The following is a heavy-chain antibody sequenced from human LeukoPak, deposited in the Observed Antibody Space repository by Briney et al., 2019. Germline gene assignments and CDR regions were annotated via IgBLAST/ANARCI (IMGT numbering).Heavy chain of an antibody. V-gene: IGHV4-31*03. CDR2: IYYSGST. J-gene: IGHJ3*02. CDR1: GGSISSGDYY. Sequence: PSETLSLTCTVSGGSISSGDYYWSWIRQHPGKGLEWIGYIYYSGSTYYNPSLKSRVTISVDMSKDQFALKLSSVTAADTAVYYCARDLSGFDAFDIWGQGTMVTVSS. D-gene: IGHD3-22*01. CDR3: ARDLSGFDAFDI.